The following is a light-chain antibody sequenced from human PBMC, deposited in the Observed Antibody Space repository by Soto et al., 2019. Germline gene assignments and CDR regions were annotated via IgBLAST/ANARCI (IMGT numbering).Light chain of an antibody. J-gene: IGKJ1*01. CDR3: QKYNSASWT. Sequence: IQMTQSPSSLSASIGARVPITCRASQGISNYLAWYQQKPGKVPQLLIYAASTLHSGVPSRFSGSGSGTDFTLTISSLQPDDVATYYCQKYNSASWTFGLGTKVDIK. CDR1: QGISNY. CDR2: AAS. V-gene: IGKV1-27*01.